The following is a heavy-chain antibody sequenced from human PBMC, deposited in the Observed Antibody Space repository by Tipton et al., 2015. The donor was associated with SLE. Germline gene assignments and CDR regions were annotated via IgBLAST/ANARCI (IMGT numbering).Heavy chain of an antibody. CDR2: IHYAGGT. D-gene: IGHD3-16*01. CDR1: GDSLSSNNYY. Sequence: TLSLTCSVSGDSLSSNNYYWRWIRQSPAQGLEWIGTIHYAGGTYYNPSLRSRLTISVDTSENHFSLNLNSVTAADTAVYFCARQRGYYDGTPFPPWNFDLWGRGTLVTVSS. CDR3: ARQRGYYDGTPFPPWNFDL. J-gene: IGHJ2*01. V-gene: IGHV4-39*07.